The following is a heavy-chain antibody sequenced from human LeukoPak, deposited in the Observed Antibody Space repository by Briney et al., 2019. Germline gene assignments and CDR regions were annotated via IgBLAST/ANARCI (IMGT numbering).Heavy chain of an antibody. V-gene: IGHV5-51*01. Sequence: GESLKISCKGSGYSFTSYWIGWVRQVPGKGLEWMGIIYPGDSDTRYSPSFQGQVTISADKSISTAYLQWSSLKASDTAMYYCARQQDPYYYDSSGYSYYFDYWGQGTLVTVSS. CDR3: ARQQDPYYYDSSGYSYYFDY. CDR2: IYPGDSDT. CDR1: GYSFTSYW. D-gene: IGHD3-22*01. J-gene: IGHJ4*02.